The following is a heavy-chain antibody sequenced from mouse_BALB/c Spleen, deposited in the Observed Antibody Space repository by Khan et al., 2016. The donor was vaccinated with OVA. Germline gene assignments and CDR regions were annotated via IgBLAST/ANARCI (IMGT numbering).Heavy chain of an antibody. J-gene: IGHJ2*01. V-gene: IGHV3-2*02. Sequence: EVQLQESGPGLVKPSQSLSLTCTVTGFSITSDYAWNWIRQFPGNKLEWMGYISYSGNTKYNPSLKSRISITRDTSKNQFFLQLNSVTIEDTATYCWARVYGGDFDYWGQGTTLTVSS. CDR1: GFSITSDYA. CDR2: ISYSGNT. D-gene: IGHD1-1*01. CDR3: ARVYGGDFDY.